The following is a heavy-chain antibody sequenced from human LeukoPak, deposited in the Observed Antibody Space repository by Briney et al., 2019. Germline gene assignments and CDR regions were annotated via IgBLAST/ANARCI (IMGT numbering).Heavy chain of an antibody. V-gene: IGHV3-23*01. J-gene: IGHJ4*02. CDR3: AKDRALVRSAYCDY. CDR2: ISGSGSNT. CDR1: GFTLSSYA. D-gene: IGHD2-21*01. Sequence: PGESLRLSCAAYGFTLSSYAMRWVRQAPGKGLEWVSVISGSGSNTSYADSVKGPFTSSRDNSKITLYLQINSLKVEDTAVYYCAKDRALVRSAYCDYWGQGTLVSVSS.